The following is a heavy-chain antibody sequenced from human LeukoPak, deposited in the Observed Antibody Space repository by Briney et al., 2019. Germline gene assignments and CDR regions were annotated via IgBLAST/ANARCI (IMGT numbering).Heavy chain of an antibody. Sequence: GGSLRLSCAASGFTFSSYEMNWVRQAPGKGLEWVSYISTSGRSIYYADSVKGRFTISRDNPKNSLYLQMNSLRAEDTAVYYCAGTNYYGSGSAEYFQRWGQGTLVTVSS. CDR2: ISTSGRSI. J-gene: IGHJ1*01. D-gene: IGHD3-10*01. CDR3: AGTNYYGSGSAEYFQR. V-gene: IGHV3-48*03. CDR1: GFTFSSYE.